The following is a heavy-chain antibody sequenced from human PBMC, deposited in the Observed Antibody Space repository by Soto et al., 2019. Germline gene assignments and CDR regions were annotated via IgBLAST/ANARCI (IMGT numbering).Heavy chain of an antibody. Sequence: QVQLEQSGPEVKKPGSSVKVSCRSSGGTFSTYAISWVRQAPGQGLEWMGWLLPVFGTPAYAQKFQDRITITADESSSTSYMELTGLRSDDTAVYYCARSDSRNGYNKDYYFDYWGQGTLVDVSS. J-gene: IGHJ4*02. CDR2: LLPVFGTP. CDR1: GGTFSTYA. CDR3: ARSDSRNGYNKDYYFDY. D-gene: IGHD3-22*01. V-gene: IGHV1-69*01.